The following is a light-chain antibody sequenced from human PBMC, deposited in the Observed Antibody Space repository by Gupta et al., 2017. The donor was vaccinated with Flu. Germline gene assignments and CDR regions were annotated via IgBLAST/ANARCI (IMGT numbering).Light chain of an antibody. CDR3: QQSSDLPWT. CDR2: YAS. Sequence: EIVLTQSPDFQSVTPKEKVTITCRASQNIGGALHWYQQKPDQSPKLLIKYASQSCSGVPSRFSGSGSGTDFTLTINSLEAEDAATYYCQQSSDLPWTFGQGTKVEIK. V-gene: IGKV6-21*01. J-gene: IGKJ1*01. CDR1: QNIGGA.